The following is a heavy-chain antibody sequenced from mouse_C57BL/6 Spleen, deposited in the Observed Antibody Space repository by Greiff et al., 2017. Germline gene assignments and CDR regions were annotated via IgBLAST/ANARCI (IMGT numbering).Heavy chain of an antibody. CDR1: GYSFTDYN. D-gene: IGHD1-1*01. CDR2: INPNYGTT. J-gene: IGHJ4*01. CDR3: AIITTVGDAMDY. V-gene: IGHV1-39*01. Sequence: EVKLVESGPELVKPGASVKISCKASGYSFTDYNMNWVKQSNGKSLEWIGVINPNYGTTSYNQKFKGKATLTVDQSSSTAYMQLNSLTSEDSAVYYCAIITTVGDAMDYWGQGTSVTVSS.